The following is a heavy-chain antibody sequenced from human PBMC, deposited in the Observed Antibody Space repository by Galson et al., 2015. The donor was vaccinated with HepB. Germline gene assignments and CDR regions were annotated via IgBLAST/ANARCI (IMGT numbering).Heavy chain of an antibody. CDR1: GFSFSSYW. V-gene: IGHV3-7*01. CDR2: IKEDGSET. CDR3: ARDQLKNVGARDY. Sequence: SVRLSCAASGFSFSSYWMSWVRQAPGKGLEWVANIKEDGSETYYVDSVKGRFTISRDNAKNSLYLQMNSLRFEDTAVYYCARDQLKNVGARDYWGQGTLVTVSS. J-gene: IGHJ4*02. D-gene: IGHD1-26*01.